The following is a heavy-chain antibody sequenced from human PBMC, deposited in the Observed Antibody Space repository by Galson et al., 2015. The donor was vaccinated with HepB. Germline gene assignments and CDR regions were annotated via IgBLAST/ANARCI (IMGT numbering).Heavy chain of an antibody. V-gene: IGHV3-23*01. CDR1: GFTFSSCA. CDR2: ISTSGGNT. Sequence: SLRLSCAASGFTFSSCAMSWVRQSPGKGLEWVSGISTSGGNTYYADSVKGRFTISRDNSKNTLYLQMNSLRAEDTAVYYCAKDYYDSSGYYYFFDYWGQGTLVTVSS. D-gene: IGHD3-22*01. CDR3: AKDYYDSSGYYYFFDY. J-gene: IGHJ4*02.